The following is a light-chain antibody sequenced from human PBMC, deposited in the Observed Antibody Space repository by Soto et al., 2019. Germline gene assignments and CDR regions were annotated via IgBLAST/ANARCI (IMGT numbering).Light chain of an antibody. CDR2: AAS. Sequence: DIQMTQSPSSLSASVGDRVTVTCRASPAISNYLAWFQQKPGIAPKSLIYAASGLQSGVPSKFNGSGSGTDLTLTTSSLQPEDFATYYCQQYNSYPLFTFGPGTKVDIK. V-gene: IGKV1-16*02. J-gene: IGKJ3*01. CDR1: PAISNY. CDR3: QQYNSYPLFT.